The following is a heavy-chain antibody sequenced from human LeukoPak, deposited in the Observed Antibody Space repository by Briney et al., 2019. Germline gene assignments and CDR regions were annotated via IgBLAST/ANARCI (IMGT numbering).Heavy chain of an antibody. CDR1: GFTFSSYM. V-gene: IGHV3-21*01. D-gene: IGHD1-1*01. Sequence: GGSLRLSCAASGFTFSSYMMNWVRQAPGKGLEWVSSINSGSTYTYYTESVKGRFTVSRDNAKNSLFLQMNSLRAEDTAIYYCARSLTTLTYEGYWGQGTLVAVSS. CDR2: INSGSTYT. J-gene: IGHJ4*02. CDR3: ARSLTTLTYEGY.